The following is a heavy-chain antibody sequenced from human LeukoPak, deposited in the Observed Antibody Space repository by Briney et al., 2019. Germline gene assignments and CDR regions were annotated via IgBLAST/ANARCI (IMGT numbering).Heavy chain of an antibody. CDR1: GGSISSGSYY. D-gene: IGHD3-22*01. Sequence: SQTLSLTCTVSGGSISSGSYYWSWIRQPAGKGLEWIGRIYTSGSTNYNPSLKSRVTISVDTSKNQFSLRLSSVTAADTAVYYCATTAYYYDSSGTFDIWGQGTMVTVSS. J-gene: IGHJ3*02. CDR2: IYTSGST. CDR3: ATTAYYYDSSGTFDI. V-gene: IGHV4-61*02.